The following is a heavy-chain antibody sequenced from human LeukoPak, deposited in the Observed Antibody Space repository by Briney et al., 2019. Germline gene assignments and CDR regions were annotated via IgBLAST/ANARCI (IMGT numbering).Heavy chain of an antibody. CDR2: IYYSGST. V-gene: IGHV4-59*08. CDR3: AREEGAFDY. D-gene: IGHD1-26*01. Sequence: PSETLSLTCTVSGGSISSYYWSWIRQPPGKGLEWIGYIYYSGSTKYNPSLKSRVTISLDTSKNQFTLKLTSVTAADTAVYYCAREEGAFDYWGQGTLVTVSS. J-gene: IGHJ4*02. CDR1: GGSISSYY.